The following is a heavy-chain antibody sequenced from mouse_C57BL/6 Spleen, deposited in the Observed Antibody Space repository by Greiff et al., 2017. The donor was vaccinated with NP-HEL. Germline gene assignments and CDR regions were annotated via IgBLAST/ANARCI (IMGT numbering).Heavy chain of an antibody. CDR1: GFTFSNYW. CDR3: TGGDYDWFAY. V-gene: IGHV6-3*01. D-gene: IGHD2-4*01. J-gene: IGHJ3*01. Sequence: EVQGVESGGGLVQPGGSMKLSCVASGFTFSNYWMNWVRQSPEKGLEWVAQIRLKSDNYATHYAESVKGRFTISRDDSKSSVYLQMNNLRAEDTRIYYCTGGDYDWFAYWGQGTLVTVSA. CDR2: IRLKSDNYAT.